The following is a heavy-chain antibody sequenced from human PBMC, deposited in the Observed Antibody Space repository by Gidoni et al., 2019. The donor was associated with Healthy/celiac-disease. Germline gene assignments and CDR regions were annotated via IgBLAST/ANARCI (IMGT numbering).Heavy chain of an antibody. J-gene: IGHJ3*02. D-gene: IGHD3-3*01. V-gene: IGHV3-9*01. CDR2: IIWNSGSI. CDR3: SKGLEGSGVGMAYAFDI. CDR1: GFTFDDYA. Sequence: EVQLVESGGGLVQPGRSLRLSCAAHGFTFDDYAMHWGRPAPGKGLELLSGIIWNSGSIGYSDSVKGRFPISSDNAKNSLYLQMNCLRAEDTALYYFSKGLEGSGVGMAYAFDIWGQGTMVTVSS.